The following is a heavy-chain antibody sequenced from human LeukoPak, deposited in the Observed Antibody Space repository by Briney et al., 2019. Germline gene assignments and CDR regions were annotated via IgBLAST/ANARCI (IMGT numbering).Heavy chain of an antibody. D-gene: IGHD3-3*01. J-gene: IGHJ4*02. V-gene: IGHV3-48*04. Sequence: GGSLRLSCAASGFTFSSYSMNWVRQAPGKGLEWVSYISSSSSTIYYADSVKGRFTISRDNAKNSLYLQMNSLRAEDTAVYYCAKDRADFWSGYYTYFDYWGQGTLVTVSS. CDR3: AKDRADFWSGYYTYFDY. CDR2: ISSSSSTI. CDR1: GFTFSSYS.